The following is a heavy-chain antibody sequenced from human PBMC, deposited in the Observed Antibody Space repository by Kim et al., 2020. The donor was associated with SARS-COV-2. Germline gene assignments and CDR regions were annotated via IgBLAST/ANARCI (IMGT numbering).Heavy chain of an antibody. Sequence: SHTLSLTCAISGDIFSIDVAALKCSRLSPSRVVEWRGRTYLSVKCVYDYSASVTSRVTINPDTSKNHFYLQLNSVTPEDTAVYYCARGRPQYYGMDVWGQGNPVTDSS. CDR2: TYLSVKCVY. J-gene: IGHJ6*02. CDR1: GDIFSIDVAA. D-gene: IGHD3-16*01. V-gene: IGHV6-1*01. CDR3: ARGRPQYYGMDV.